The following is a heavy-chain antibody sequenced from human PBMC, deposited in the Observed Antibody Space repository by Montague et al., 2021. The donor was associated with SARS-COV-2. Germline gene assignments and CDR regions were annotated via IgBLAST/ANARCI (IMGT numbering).Heavy chain of an antibody. CDR3: ARDLSSSWSYWFDP. CDR2: IYASGGT. D-gene: IGHD6-13*01. V-gene: IGHV4-61*02. CDR1: GGYISSGSYY. Sequence: TLSLTCTVSGGYISSGSYYWSWIRQPAGRGMEWIGRIYASGGTKYNPSLKSRVTISVDTSKNQFSLKLSSVTAADTAVYYCARDLSSSWSYWFDPWGQGTLVTVSS. J-gene: IGHJ5*02.